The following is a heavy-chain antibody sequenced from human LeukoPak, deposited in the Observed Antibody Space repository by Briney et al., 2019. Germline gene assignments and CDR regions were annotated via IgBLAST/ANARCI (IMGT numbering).Heavy chain of an antibody. CDR1: GYTFTGYY. J-gene: IGHJ4*02. Sequence: ASVKVSCKASGYTFTGYYMHWVRQAPGQGLEWMGWISPNSGGTNYAQKFQGWVTMTRDTSISTAYMELSRLRSDDTAVYYCARDGGNGSGSYYGDYWGQGTLVTVSS. V-gene: IGHV1-2*04. CDR2: ISPNSGGT. CDR3: ARDGGNGSGSYYGDY. D-gene: IGHD3-10*01.